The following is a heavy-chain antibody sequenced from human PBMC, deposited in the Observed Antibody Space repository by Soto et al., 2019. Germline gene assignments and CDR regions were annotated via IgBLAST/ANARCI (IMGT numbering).Heavy chain of an antibody. CDR1: GFTFSDYY. J-gene: IGHJ4*02. CDR2: ISSGAITI. Sequence: PGGSLRLSCAASGFTFSDYYMNWIRQAPGKGLEWVSYISSGAITIYYADSVKGRFTISRDNAKNSLYLQMNSLRAEDTAVYYCAKLSSSGWYGHIDYWGQGTLVTGS. CDR3: AKLSSSGWYGHIDY. D-gene: IGHD6-19*01. V-gene: IGHV3-11*01.